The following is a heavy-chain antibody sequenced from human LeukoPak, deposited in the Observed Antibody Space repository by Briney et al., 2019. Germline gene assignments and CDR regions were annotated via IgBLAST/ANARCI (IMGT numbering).Heavy chain of an antibody. Sequence: GGSLRLSCAASGFTFSSYGMHWVRQAPGKGLEWVAFIRYDGSNKYYADSVKGRFTISRDNSKNTLYLQMSSLRAEDTAVYYCARAGQPAAAGPLDYWGQGTLVTVSS. CDR3: ARAGQPAAAGPLDY. D-gene: IGHD6-13*01. CDR1: GFTFSSYG. J-gene: IGHJ4*02. V-gene: IGHV3-30*02. CDR2: IRYDGSNK.